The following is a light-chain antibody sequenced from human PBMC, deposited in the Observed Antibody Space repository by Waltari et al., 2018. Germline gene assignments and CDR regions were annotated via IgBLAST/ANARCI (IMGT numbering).Light chain of an antibody. V-gene: IGLV3-1*01. CDR2: KDT. Sequence: WDQQQPGPSPLFVIYKDTKRPAGIPERFSGSKSGNAATLTISGTQAMDEADYYCQALGTGAWVFGGGTKLTVL. J-gene: IGLJ3*02. CDR3: QALGTGAWV.